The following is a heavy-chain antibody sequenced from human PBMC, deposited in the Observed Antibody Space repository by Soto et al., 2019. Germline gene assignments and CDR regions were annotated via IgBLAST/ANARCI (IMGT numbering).Heavy chain of an antibody. V-gene: IGHV4-39*01. CDR2: IYYSGST. CDR1: GGSISSSSYY. Sequence: QLQLQESGPGLVKPSETLSLTCTVSGGSISSSSYYWGWIRQPPGKGLEWIGSIYYSGSTYYNPSLKRRFTIPVDTSNNQLSLKLSSVTAADAAVYYCARLYGDYCYYYMGVWGKGTTVTVSS. J-gene: IGHJ6*03. CDR3: ARLYGDYCYYYMGV. D-gene: IGHD4-17*01.